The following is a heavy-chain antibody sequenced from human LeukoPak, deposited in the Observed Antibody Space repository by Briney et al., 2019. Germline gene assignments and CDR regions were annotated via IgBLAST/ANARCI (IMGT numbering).Heavy chain of an antibody. J-gene: IGHJ4*02. CDR3: ASYYYDSSGYRVDY. CDR1: GFTVSSNY. Sequence: GGSQRLSCAASGFTVSSNYMSWVRQAPGKGLEWVSVIYSGGSTYYADSVKGRFTISRDNSKNTLYLQMNSLRAEDTAVYYCASYYYDSSGYRVDYWGQGTLATVSS. CDR2: IYSGGST. V-gene: IGHV3-53*01. D-gene: IGHD3-22*01.